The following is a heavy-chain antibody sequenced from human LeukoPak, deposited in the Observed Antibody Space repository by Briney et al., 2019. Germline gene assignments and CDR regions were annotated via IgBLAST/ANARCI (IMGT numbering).Heavy chain of an antibody. CDR1: GLTFSSYS. Sequence: GGSLSFSVQASGLTFSSYSMNWVGQAPGKGLGWVAFIRYDGSNKYYADSVKGRFTISRDNSKNTLYLQMNSLRAEDTAVYYCAKGELLGAFDIWGQGTMVTVSS. D-gene: IGHD1-7*01. CDR3: AKGELLGAFDI. V-gene: IGHV3-30*02. CDR2: IRYDGSNK. J-gene: IGHJ3*02.